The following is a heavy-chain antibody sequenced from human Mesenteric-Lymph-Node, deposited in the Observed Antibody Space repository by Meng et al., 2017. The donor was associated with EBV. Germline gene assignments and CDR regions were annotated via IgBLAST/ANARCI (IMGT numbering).Heavy chain of an antibody. CDR1: GFSLSTSGVG. CDR2: IYWDDDQ. V-gene: IGHV2-5*02. J-gene: IGHJ4*02. D-gene: IGHD4-17*01. Sequence: QITLKESGPTLVKPTQTLTLTCTFSGFSLSTSGVGVVWTRQTPAKALEWLAVIYWDDDQRYSPSLRNRLTISKDTSKNQVVLTMTNVDPVDTATYYCAHRDYDDHRDSLDYWGQGTLVTVSS. CDR3: AHRDYDDHRDSLDY.